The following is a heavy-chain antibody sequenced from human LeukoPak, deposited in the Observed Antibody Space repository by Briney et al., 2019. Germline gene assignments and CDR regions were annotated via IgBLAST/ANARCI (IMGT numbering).Heavy chain of an antibody. J-gene: IGHJ6*02. CDR3: ARELIVVVVAATRGESYYYYGMDV. V-gene: IGHV1-8*01. CDR1: GYTFTSYD. CDR2: MNPNSGNT. Sequence: ASVKVSCKASGYTFTSYDINWVRQATGQGLEWMGWMNPNSGNTGYAQKFQGRVTMTRNTSISTAYMELSSLRSEDMAVYYCARELIVVVVAATRGESYYYYGMDVWGQGTTVTVSS. D-gene: IGHD2-15*01.